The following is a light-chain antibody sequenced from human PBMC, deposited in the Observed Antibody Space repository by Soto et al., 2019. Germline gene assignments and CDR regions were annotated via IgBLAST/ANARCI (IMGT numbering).Light chain of an antibody. CDR2: AAS. J-gene: IGKJ5*01. CDR3: QQSYSTPPIT. Sequence: DIQMTQSPSSLSASVGDRVTITFHASQSISSYLNWYQQKPGKAPKLLIYAASSLQSGVPSRFSGSGSGTDFTLTISSLQPEDFATYYCQQSYSTPPITFGQGTRLEI. V-gene: IGKV1-39*01. CDR1: QSISSY.